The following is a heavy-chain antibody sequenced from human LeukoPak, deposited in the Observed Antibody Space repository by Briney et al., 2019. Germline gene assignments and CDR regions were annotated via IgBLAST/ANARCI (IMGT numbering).Heavy chain of an antibody. V-gene: IGHV3-23*01. J-gene: IGHJ6*02. CDR1: GFTFRTYG. CDR2: LSGSGAST. Sequence: GGSLRLSCAASGFTFRTYGMSWVRQAPGKGLEWVSGLSGSGASTYYTDSVKGRFTISRDNSKNTLYLQMNSLRAEDTAVYYCAREGYYSGMDVWGQGTTVTVSS. CDR3: AREGYYSGMDV.